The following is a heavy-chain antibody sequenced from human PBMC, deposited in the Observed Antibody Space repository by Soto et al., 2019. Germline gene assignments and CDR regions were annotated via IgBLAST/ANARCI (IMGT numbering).Heavy chain of an antibody. CDR2: INHSGST. J-gene: IGHJ4*02. Sequence: SETLSLTCAVYGGSFSGYYWSWIRQPPGKGLEWIGEINHSGSTNYNPSLKSRVTISVDTSKNQFSLKLSSVTAADTAVYYCARGSSSKSTGFYYWGQGTLVTVSS. CDR3: ARGSSSKSTGFYY. D-gene: IGHD4-4*01. V-gene: IGHV4-34*01. CDR1: GGSFSGYY.